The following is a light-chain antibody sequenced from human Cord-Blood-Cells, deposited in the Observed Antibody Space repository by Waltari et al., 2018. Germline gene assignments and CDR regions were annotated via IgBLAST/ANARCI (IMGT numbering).Light chain of an antibody. CDR2: GSS. Sequence: QSVLTQPHSVSGAPGQRVTISSTGSSSNIGAGYVVPWYQQLPGTAPKLLIYGSSNRPSGVPDRFSGSKSGTSASLTITGLQAEDEADYYCQSYDSSLSALYVFGTGTKVTVL. J-gene: IGLJ1*01. CDR3: QSYDSSLSALYV. CDR1: SSNIGAGYV. V-gene: IGLV1-40*01.